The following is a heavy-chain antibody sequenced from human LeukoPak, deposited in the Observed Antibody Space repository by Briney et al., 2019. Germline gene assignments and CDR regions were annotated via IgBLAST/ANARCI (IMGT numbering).Heavy chain of an antibody. Sequence: PGGSLRLSCAASGFTFSSYGMSWVRRAAGKGLEWVANIKNDGSEKYYADSVRGRFSFSRDNAKNSLNLQMNSLRDEDTAVYYCARLDIVATGAFDLWGQGTMVTVSS. D-gene: IGHD5-12*01. J-gene: IGHJ3*01. V-gene: IGHV3-7*04. CDR2: IKNDGSEK. CDR3: ARLDIVATGAFDL. CDR1: GFTFSSYG.